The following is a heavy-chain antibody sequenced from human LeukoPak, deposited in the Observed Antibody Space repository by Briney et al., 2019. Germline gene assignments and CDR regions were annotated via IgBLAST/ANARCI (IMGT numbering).Heavy chain of an antibody. V-gene: IGHV4-34*01. CDR1: GGSFSGYY. CDR2: INHSGST. D-gene: IGHD6-13*01. CDR3: ARGRGQATRAKYSSSWYVDY. J-gene: IGHJ4*02. Sequence: SETLSLTCAVYGGSFSGYYWSWIRQPPGKGLEWIGEINHSGSTNYNPSLKSRVTISVDTSKNQSSLKLSSVTAADTAVYYCARGRGQATRAKYSSSWYVDYWGQGTLVTVSS.